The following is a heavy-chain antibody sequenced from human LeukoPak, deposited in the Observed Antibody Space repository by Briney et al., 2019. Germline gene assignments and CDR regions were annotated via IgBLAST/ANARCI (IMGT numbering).Heavy chain of an antibody. J-gene: IGHJ5*02. CDR2: IYASGST. CDR1: GGSISSYY. CDR3: AQNGQSGFSFDP. V-gene: IGHV4-4*07. D-gene: IGHD2-8*01. Sequence: SETLSLTCTVSGGSISSYYWSWIRQPAGKGLEWIGRIYASGSTNYNPSLKSQVTISVDTSKNQFSLKLRFVTAADTAVYYCAQNGQSGFSFDPWGQGTLVTVSS.